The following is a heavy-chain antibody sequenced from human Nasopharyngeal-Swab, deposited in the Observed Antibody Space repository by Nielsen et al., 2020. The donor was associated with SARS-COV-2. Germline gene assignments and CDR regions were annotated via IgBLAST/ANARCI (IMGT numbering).Heavy chain of an antibody. J-gene: IGHJ4*02. CDR3: ATGTTGTQHFDY. CDR2: INAGNGNT. Sequence: ASVKVSCKASGYTFTGYYMHWVRQAPGQRLEWMGWINAGNGNTKYSQKFQGRVTITRDTSASTAYMELSSLRSEDTAVYYCATGTTGTQHFDYWGQGTLVTVSS. D-gene: IGHD1-1*01. V-gene: IGHV1-3*01. CDR1: GYTFTGYY.